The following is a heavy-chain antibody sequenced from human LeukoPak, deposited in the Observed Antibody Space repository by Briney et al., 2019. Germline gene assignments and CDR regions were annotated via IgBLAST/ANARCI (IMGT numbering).Heavy chain of an antibody. J-gene: IGHJ4*02. CDR1: GYAFTTYG. D-gene: IGHD3-9*01. CDR3: ARMILLLGDVLTVPPRGFDY. Sequence: ASVKVSCKASGYAFTTYGISWVRQAPGQGRKWLGRICVYNGNTNYAQKLQGRVTMTTDTSTSTAYMELRSLRSDDTAVYYCARMILLLGDVLTVPPRGFDYWGQGTLATVSS. V-gene: IGHV1-18*01. CDR2: ICVYNGNT.